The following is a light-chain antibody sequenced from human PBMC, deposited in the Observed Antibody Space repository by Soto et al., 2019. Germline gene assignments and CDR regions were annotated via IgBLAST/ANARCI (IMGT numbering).Light chain of an antibody. J-gene: IGKJ1*01. CDR1: QSVSSY. CDR2: DSS. V-gene: IGKV3-11*01. Sequence: EIVLTQSPATLSLSPGERATLSCRASQSVSSYLAWYQQKPGQAPRLLIYDSSNRAAGIPARFSGSGSGTAFTLPIISLEPEDFAVYYCQQRSNWPRTFGQGTKVEIK. CDR3: QQRSNWPRT.